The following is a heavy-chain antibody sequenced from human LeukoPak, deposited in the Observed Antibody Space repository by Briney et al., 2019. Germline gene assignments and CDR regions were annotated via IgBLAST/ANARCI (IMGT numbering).Heavy chain of an antibody. Sequence: SETLSLTCTVSGGSISRSSYYWGWIRQPPGKGPEWIGSIYYSGSTYYNPSLKSRVTISVDTSKNQFSLKLSSVTAADMAVYYCARHTDSSTHPRYFELWGRGTLVTVSS. V-gene: IGHV4-39*01. CDR3: ARHTDSSTHPRYFEL. CDR1: GGSISRSSYY. CDR2: IYYSGST. J-gene: IGHJ2*01. D-gene: IGHD6-19*01.